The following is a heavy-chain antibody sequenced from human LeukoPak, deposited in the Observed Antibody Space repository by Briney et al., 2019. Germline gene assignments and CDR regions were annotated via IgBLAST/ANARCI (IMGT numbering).Heavy chain of an antibody. V-gene: IGHV4-59*13. CDR1: GGSISSYY. CDR2: INYSGST. CDR3: VRGANRYDP. J-gene: IGHJ5*02. Sequence: RSETLSLTCTVSGGSISSYYWSSIRQPPGKKLQWIGYINYSGSTDYNPSLKSRVIISVDTSKNQFSLKLNSVTAADTAVYYCVRGANRYDPWGQGTLVTVSS.